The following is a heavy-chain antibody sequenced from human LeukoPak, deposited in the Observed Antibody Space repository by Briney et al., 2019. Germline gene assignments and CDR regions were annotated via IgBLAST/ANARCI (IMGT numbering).Heavy chain of an antibody. D-gene: IGHD6-19*01. J-gene: IGHJ5*02. CDR2: INTNTGNP. Sequence: ATVKVSCKASGYTFTSYAMHWVRQAPGQGLEWMGWINTNTGNPTYAQGFTGRFVFSLDTSVSTAYLQISSLKAEDTAVYYCARDVTPSSGWVFGDWFDPWGQGTLVTVSS. CDR3: ARDVTPSSGWVFGDWFDP. V-gene: IGHV7-4-1*02. CDR1: GYTFTSYA.